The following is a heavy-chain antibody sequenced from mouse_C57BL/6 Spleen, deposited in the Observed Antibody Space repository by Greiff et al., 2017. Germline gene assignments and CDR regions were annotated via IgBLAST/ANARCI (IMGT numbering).Heavy chain of an antibody. J-gene: IGHJ4*01. V-gene: IGHV1-82*01. CDR2: IYPGDGDT. Sequence: QVQLQQSGPELVKPGASVKISCKASGYAFRSSWMNWVKQRPGKGLEWIGRIYPGDGDTNYNGKFKGKATLTADKSSSTAYMQLSSLTSEDTAVYFCARWGRGAMDYWGQGTSVTVSS. CDR1: GYAFRSSW. CDR3: ARWGRGAMDY.